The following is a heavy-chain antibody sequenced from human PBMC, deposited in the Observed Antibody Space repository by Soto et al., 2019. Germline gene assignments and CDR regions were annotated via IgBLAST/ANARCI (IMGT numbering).Heavy chain of an antibody. D-gene: IGHD3-22*01. CDR2: IYYSGST. CDR3: ASPIYTMIVVSDAFDI. V-gene: IGHV4-39*01. CDR1: GGSISSSSYY. J-gene: IGHJ3*02. Sequence: QLQLQESGPGLVKPSETLSLTCTVSGGSISSSSYYWGWIRQPPGKGLEWIGSIYYSGSTYYNPSLKSRVTISVDTSKNQFSLKLSSVTAADTAVYYCASPIYTMIVVSDAFDIWGQGTMVTVSS.